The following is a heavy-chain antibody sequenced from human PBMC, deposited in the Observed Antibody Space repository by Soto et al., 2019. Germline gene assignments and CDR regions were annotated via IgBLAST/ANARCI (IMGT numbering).Heavy chain of an antibody. J-gene: IGHJ4*02. CDR1: GFTFSSYG. Sequence: QVQLVESGGGVVQPGRSLRLSCAASGFTFSSYGMHWVRQAPGKRLEWVAVISYDGSNKYYADSVKGRFTISRDNSKNTLYLQMNSLRAEDTAVYYCAKDRRYGSGSYHFDYWGQGTLVTVSS. CDR2: ISYDGSNK. CDR3: AKDRRYGSGSYHFDY. D-gene: IGHD3-10*01. V-gene: IGHV3-30*18.